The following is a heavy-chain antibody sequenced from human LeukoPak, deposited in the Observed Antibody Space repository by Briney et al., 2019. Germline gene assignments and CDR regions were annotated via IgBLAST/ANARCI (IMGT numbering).Heavy chain of an antibody. D-gene: IGHD3-22*01. CDR3: ARAPSEIGGYYPEYFRH. J-gene: IGHJ1*01. CDR2: IKSDGST. V-gene: IGHV3-74*01. CDR1: GFTFSSYW. Sequence: GGSLRLSCAASGFTFSSYWMHWVRQAPGKGLVWVSRIKSDGSTNYADSVKGRFTISRDNAKNTVSLQMNSLRAEDTGVYYCARAPSEIGGYYPEYFRHWGKGTLVTVSS.